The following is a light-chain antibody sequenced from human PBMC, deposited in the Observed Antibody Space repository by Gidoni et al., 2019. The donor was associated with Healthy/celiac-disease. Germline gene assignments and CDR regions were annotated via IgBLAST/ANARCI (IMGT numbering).Light chain of an antibody. CDR2: AAS. J-gene: IGKJ4*01. CDR1: QSISSY. CDR3: QQSYSTPT. Sequence: DIQITQSPSSLSASVGDRVTITCRASQSISSYLNWYQQKPGKAPKLLIDAASSLQSGVASRFSGSGAGTDITLTSSSLQDEDSANYYYQQSYSTPTFGEGTKVEIK. V-gene: IGKV1-39*01.